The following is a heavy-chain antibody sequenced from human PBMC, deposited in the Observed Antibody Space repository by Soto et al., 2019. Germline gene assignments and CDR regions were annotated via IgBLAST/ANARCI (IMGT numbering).Heavy chain of an antibody. V-gene: IGHV1-18*01. CDR2: ISAYNGNT. Sequence: QDQLVQSGVEVKKPGASVKVSCKASGYSFTNYGITWVRQAPGQGFEWMGWISAYNGNTNYAQKFQGRVTLTTDASRRTAYLELRSLRSDDTAVYYCARDRGVAPPVSGNTHYYYYMDVWGQGTTVTVSS. CDR1: GYSFTNYG. CDR3: ARDRGVAPPVSGNTHYYYYMDV. J-gene: IGHJ6*03. D-gene: IGHD1-1*01.